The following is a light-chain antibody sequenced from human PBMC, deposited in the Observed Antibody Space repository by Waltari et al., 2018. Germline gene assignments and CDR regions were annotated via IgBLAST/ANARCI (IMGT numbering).Light chain of an antibody. Sequence: QSVLTQPPSASGTPGPRVTIPCSGSSSNIGSQYVFWYQHLPGTAPKLLSYRNNRRPSGVPDRFSGSKSGTSASLAISGLRSEDEADYHCAVWDDSLSAWVFGGGTKLTVL. J-gene: IGLJ3*02. CDR1: SSNIGSQY. CDR3: AVWDDSLSAWV. CDR2: RNN. V-gene: IGLV1-47*01.